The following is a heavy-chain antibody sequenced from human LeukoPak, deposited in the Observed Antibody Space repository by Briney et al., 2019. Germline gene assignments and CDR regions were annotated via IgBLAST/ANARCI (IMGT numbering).Heavy chain of an antibody. J-gene: IGHJ4*02. V-gene: IGHV3-23*01. CDR1: GFTFSSYA. D-gene: IGHD3-22*01. CDR3: AKGQEAYYYDSSGYSGHFDY. Sequence: GGSLTLSCAASGFTFSSYAMSWVRQAPGKGLEWVSAISGSGGSTYYADSVKGRFTISRDNSKNTLYLQMNSLRAEDTAVYYCAKGQEAYYYDSSGYSGHFDYWGQGTLVTVSS. CDR2: ISGSGGST.